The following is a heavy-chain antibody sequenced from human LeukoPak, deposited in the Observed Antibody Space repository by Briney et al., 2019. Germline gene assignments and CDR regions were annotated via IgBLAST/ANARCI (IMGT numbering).Heavy chain of an antibody. CDR2: ISGNGGRT. J-gene: IGHJ3*02. CDR3: ARDSVFEDAFDI. D-gene: IGHD3-10*01. CDR1: GFTFSSYA. Sequence: GGSLRLSCAASGFTFSSYAMSWVRQAPGKGLVWVSAISGNGGRTYYADSVRGRFTISRDNAKNSLYLQMNSLRAEDTAVYYCARDSVFEDAFDIWGQGTMVTVSS. V-gene: IGHV3-23*01.